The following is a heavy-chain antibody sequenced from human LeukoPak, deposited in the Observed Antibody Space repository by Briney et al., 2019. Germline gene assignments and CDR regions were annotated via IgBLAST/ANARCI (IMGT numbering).Heavy chain of an antibody. V-gene: IGHV3-49*03. CDR2: IRSKTYDGTT. CDR3: TRVWLQYFDY. D-gene: IGHD5-24*01. J-gene: IGHJ4*02. CDR1: GFTFSSYA. Sequence: GGSLKISCVASGFTFSSYAMSWIRQAPGKGLEWVGFIRSKTYDGTTEYAASVKGRFTISRDDSKRIAYLQMNSLKTDDTAVYYCTRVWLQYFDYWGQGTLITVSS.